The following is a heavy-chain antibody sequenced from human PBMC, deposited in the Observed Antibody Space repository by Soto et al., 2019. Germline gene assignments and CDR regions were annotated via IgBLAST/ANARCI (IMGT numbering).Heavy chain of an antibody. J-gene: IGHJ4*02. CDR1: GGTFSSYA. CDR2: IIPIFGTA. V-gene: IGHV1-69*13. Sequence: GASVKFSCKASGGTFSSYAISWVRQAPGQGLEWMGGIIPIFGTANYAQKFQGRVTITADESTSTAYMELSSLRSEDTAVYSCARDATRVVPQGSFDNGGQGTLVTVS. D-gene: IGHD4-17*01. CDR3: ARDATRVVPQGSFDN.